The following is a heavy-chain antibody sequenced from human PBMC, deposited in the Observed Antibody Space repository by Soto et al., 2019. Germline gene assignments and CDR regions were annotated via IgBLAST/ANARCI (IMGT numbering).Heavy chain of an antibody. CDR2: INPSGGNT. J-gene: IGHJ4*02. D-gene: IGHD2-15*01. V-gene: IGHV1-46*01. Sequence: GASVKVSCKASGYTFTSYYMHWVRQAPGQGLEWMGIINPSGGNTSYAQKLQGRVTMTTDTSTSTAYMELRSLRSDDTAVYYCARDSAWWPRQFDYWGQGTLVTVSS. CDR1: GYTFTSYY. CDR3: ARDSAWWPRQFDY.